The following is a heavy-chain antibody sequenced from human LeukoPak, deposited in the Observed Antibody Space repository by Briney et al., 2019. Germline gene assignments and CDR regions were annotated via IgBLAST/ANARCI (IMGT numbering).Heavy chain of an antibody. CDR3: ARDSIAVAGDYYYGMDV. V-gene: IGHV4-4*07. Sequence: PSETLSLTCTVSGGSISSYYWSWIRQPAGKGLEWIGRIYTSGSTNYNPSLKGRVTMSVDTSKNQFSLKLSSVTAADTAVYYCARDSIAVAGDYYYGMDVWGQGTTVTVSS. J-gene: IGHJ6*02. D-gene: IGHD6-19*01. CDR1: GGSISSYY. CDR2: IYTSGST.